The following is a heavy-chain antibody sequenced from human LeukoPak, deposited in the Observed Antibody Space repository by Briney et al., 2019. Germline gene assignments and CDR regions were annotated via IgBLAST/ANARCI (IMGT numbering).Heavy chain of an antibody. CDR3: ARATFSSSGHSY. J-gene: IGHJ4*02. CDR2: ISNSGATI. D-gene: IGHD6-13*01. CDR1: GFTFSYYE. Sequence: PGGSLRLSCAASGFTFSYYEMNWVRRAPGKGLEWVSYISNSGATIYYADSVKGRFTISRDNAKSSLFLQMNSLRAEDTGVYYCARATFSSSGHSYWGQGTLVTVSS. V-gene: IGHV3-48*03.